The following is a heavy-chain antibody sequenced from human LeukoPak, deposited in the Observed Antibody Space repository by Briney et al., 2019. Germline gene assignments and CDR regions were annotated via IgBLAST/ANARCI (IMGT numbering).Heavy chain of an antibody. CDR1: GGSFSGYY. Sequence: KTSETLSLTCAVYGGSFSGYYWSWIRQPPGKGLEWIGEINHSGSTNYNPSLKSRVTISVDTSKNQFSLKLSSVTAADTAVYYCARRGQQGYSYWGQGTLVTVSS. D-gene: IGHD5-18*01. CDR3: ARRGQQGYSY. V-gene: IGHV4-34*01. CDR2: INHSGST. J-gene: IGHJ4*02.